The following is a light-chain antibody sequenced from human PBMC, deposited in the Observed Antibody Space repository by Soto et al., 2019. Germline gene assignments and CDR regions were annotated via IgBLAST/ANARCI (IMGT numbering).Light chain of an antibody. CDR2: DAS. CDR1: QSINNY. CDR3: QYRGIWPPGAT. J-gene: IGKJ4*01. V-gene: IGKV3-11*01. Sequence: EIVLTQSPVTLSLSPGERATLSCRASQSINNYLAWYQHKPGQPPRLLIYDASNRATAIPVSFSGSGSGTDFTLTISSLEPEDSAVYYCQYRGIWPPGATFGGGTNVEIK.